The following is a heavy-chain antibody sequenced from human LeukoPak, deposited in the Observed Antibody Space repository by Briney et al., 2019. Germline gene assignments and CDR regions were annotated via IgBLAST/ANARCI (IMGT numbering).Heavy chain of an antibody. Sequence: GGSLRLSCAVSGLTFSISGMHWVRQAPGKGLEWVTFIRDDGSGEHYADSVKGRFIVSRDHSKNTLFLQMNSLTLEDTAVYYCARDVDRGAPDAFDIWGQGTMVTVSS. CDR3: ARDVDRGAPDAFDI. CDR1: GLTFSISG. D-gene: IGHD3-22*01. CDR2: IRDDGSGE. V-gene: IGHV3-30*02. J-gene: IGHJ3*02.